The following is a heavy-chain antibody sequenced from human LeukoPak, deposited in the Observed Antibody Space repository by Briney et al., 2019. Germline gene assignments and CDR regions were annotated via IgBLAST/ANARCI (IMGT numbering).Heavy chain of an antibody. CDR3: ARLGYCATTSCPNALDY. CDR1: GYTFTNYG. D-gene: IGHD2-2*01. Sequence: ASVKVSCKASGYTFTNYGVGWVRQAPGQGPEWMGWINLYNGNTKNAQKFQGRVTMTTDTSTSTAYMEMRSLRSDDTAVYYCARLGYCATTSCPNALDYWGQGTLVTVSS. J-gene: IGHJ4*02. V-gene: IGHV1-18*01. CDR2: INLYNGNT.